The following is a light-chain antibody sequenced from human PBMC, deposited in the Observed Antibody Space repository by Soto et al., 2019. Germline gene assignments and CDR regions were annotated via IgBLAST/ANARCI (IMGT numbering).Light chain of an antibody. CDR1: SSNIGAGYD. CDR3: QSYDSSLSGSYV. Sequence: QSVLTQPPSVSGAPGQTVTISCTGSSSNIGAGYDVHWYQQVPGTAPKLLIYANKNRPSGVPDRFSGSKSGTSASLAITGLHAEDEADYYCQSYDSSLSGSYVFGTGTQLTVL. V-gene: IGLV1-40*01. J-gene: IGLJ1*01. CDR2: ANK.